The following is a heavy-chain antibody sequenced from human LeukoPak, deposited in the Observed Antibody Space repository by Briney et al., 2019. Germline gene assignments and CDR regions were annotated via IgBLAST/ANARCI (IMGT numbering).Heavy chain of an antibody. V-gene: IGHV1-2*02. Sequence: ASVKVSCKASGYTFTGNYIHWVRQAPGQGLEWMGWINPNSGGTNYPQKFQGRVTMTRDTTISTAYMDLTRLTYDDPAVYYCARDDGTIAAPPPHGMDVWGQGTTVTVSS. CDR2: INPNSGGT. J-gene: IGHJ6*02. CDR1: GYTFTGNY. D-gene: IGHD1/OR15-1a*01. CDR3: ARDDGTIAAPPPHGMDV.